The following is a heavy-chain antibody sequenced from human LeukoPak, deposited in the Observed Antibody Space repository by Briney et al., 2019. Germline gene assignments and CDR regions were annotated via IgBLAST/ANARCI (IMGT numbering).Heavy chain of an antibody. CDR1: GFTFSSYE. CDR3: ARGDYCTSTSCYLRAFDY. CDR2: ISSSGSTI. D-gene: IGHD2-2*01. V-gene: IGHV3-48*03. J-gene: IGHJ4*02. Sequence: PGGSLRLSCAASGFTFSSYEMNWVRQAPGKGLEWVSYISSSGSTIYYADSVKGRFTISRDNAKNSLYLQMNSLRAEDTAVYYCARGDYCTSTSCYLRAFDYWGQGTLVTVSS.